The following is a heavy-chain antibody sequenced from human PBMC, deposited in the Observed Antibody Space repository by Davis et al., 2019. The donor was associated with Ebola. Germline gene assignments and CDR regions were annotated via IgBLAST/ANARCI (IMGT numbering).Heavy chain of an antibody. CDR3: ARDPPYDQGYDY. J-gene: IGHJ4*02. Sequence: SQTPSLTCAISGDSVPSHTAAWNWIRQSTPRGLEWLGRTYYRSKWFVDYAVSVKSRMTINSDTSKNQFSLQLSSVTPEDTAVYYCARDPPYDQGYDYWGQGILVTVSS. V-gene: IGHV6-1*01. D-gene: IGHD3-22*01. CDR2: TYYRSKWFV. CDR1: GDSVPSHTAA.